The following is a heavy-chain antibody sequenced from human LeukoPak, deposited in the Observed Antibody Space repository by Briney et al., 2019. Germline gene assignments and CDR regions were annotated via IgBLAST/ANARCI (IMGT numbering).Heavy chain of an antibody. J-gene: IGHJ4*02. Sequence: ASVKVSCKASGYTFTGDYVHWVRRAPGQGLEWMAWINPNNGDTNSAQKFQGRVTITRDTSVSTVYMELSRLTSDDTAVYYCAREASGSYYSFFLDYWGQGTLVAVSS. V-gene: IGHV1-2*02. CDR2: INPNNGDT. D-gene: IGHD3-10*01. CDR1: GYTFTGDY. CDR3: AREASGSYYSFFLDY.